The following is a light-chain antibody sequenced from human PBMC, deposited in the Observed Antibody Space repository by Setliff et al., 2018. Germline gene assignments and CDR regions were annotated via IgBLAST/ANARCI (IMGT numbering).Light chain of an antibody. V-gene: IGLV2-8*01. CDR1: SNDVGAYNY. CDR2: EVT. CDR3: SSYAGTNNPYV. Sequence: QSALTQPPSASGSPGQSLTISCTGTSNDVGAYNYVSWYQQHPGKAPKLMIYEVTKRPSGVPDRFSGSKSGNTASLTVSGLQGEDEADYYCSSYAGTNNPYVFGSGTKVTVL. J-gene: IGLJ1*01.